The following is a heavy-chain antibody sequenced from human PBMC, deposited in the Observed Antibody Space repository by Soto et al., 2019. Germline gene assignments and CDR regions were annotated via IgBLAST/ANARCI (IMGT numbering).Heavy chain of an antibody. Sequence: ASVKVSCKASGYTFTTYVMHWVRQAPGQRLEWMGWINAGNDNTKYSQKFQGRITITRDTSASTVYMELSSLSSEDTAVYYCARVGHYYYGMDVWGQGTTVTVSS. CDR1: GYTFTTYV. J-gene: IGHJ6*02. CDR2: INAGNDNT. D-gene: IGHD3-3*01. V-gene: IGHV1-3*01. CDR3: ARVGHYYYGMDV.